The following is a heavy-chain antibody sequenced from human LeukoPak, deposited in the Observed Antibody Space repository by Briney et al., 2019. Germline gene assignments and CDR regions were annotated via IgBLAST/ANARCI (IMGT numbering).Heavy chain of an antibody. Sequence: PGGSLRLSCAASGFTFGDYSMTWIRQAPGKGLEWVSYISGSGSTIYYADSVKGRFTISRDNAKNTLYLQMNSLRAEDTAVYYCARAPSYYYDSSGYYHFDYWGQGTLVTVSS. CDR3: ARAPSYYYDSSGYYHFDY. CDR1: GFTFGDYS. D-gene: IGHD3-22*01. CDR2: ISGSGSTI. J-gene: IGHJ4*02. V-gene: IGHV3-11*04.